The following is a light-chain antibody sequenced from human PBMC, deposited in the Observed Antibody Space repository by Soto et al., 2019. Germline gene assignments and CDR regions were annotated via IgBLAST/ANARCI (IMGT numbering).Light chain of an antibody. Sequence: EIVLTQSPGTLSLSPGERATLSCRASQSVTTSYLAWYQQKPGQAPRLLIYGASSRATGITDRFSGSGSGTDFTLTISRLEPEDFAVYYCQQYGNSPYTFGQGTTLEIK. V-gene: IGKV3-20*01. CDR1: QSVTTSY. CDR3: QQYGNSPYT. CDR2: GAS. J-gene: IGKJ2*01.